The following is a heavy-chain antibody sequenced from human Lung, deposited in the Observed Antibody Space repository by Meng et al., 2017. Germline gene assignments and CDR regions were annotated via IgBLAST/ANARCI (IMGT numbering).Heavy chain of an antibody. CDR2: INHSGST. V-gene: IGHV4-34*01. Sequence: VQLQQGGAGLLKPSGTRSLTCVVSGGSFSDYYWSWIRQPPGKGLEWIGEINHSGSTNYNPSLESRATISVDTSQNNLSLKLSSVTAADSAVYYCARGPTTMAHDFDYWGQGTLVTVSS. CDR1: GGSFSDYY. CDR3: ARGPTTMAHDFDY. D-gene: IGHD4-11*01. J-gene: IGHJ4*02.